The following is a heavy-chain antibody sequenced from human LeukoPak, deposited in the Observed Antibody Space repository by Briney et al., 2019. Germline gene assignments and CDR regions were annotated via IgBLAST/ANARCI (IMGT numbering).Heavy chain of an antibody. D-gene: IGHD6-13*01. CDR3: ARQIASAGTAGFDF. Sequence: SETLSPTCTVSGGSISSYYWSWIRQPAGKGLEWIGRIYSTGSTNYNPSLKSRVTMSVDTSKNQFSLRLRSVAAADTAVYYCARQIASAGTAGFDFWGQGALVTVSS. J-gene: IGHJ4*02. V-gene: IGHV4-4*07. CDR1: GGSISSYY. CDR2: IYSTGST.